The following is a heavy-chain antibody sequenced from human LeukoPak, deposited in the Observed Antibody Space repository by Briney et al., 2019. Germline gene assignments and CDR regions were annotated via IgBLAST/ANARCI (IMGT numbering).Heavy chain of an antibody. J-gene: IGHJ4*02. CDR3: ARDRGGGAGYFDF. D-gene: IGHD3-16*01. CDR2: IYSGGST. V-gene: IGHV3-53*01. CDR1: GFAVSSNY. Sequence: GSLRLSCAASGFAVSSNYMSWVRQAPGKGLEWASVIYSGGSTYYADSVKGRFTISRDNSKNTLYLQMSSLRGDDTAVYYCARDRGGGAGYFDFWGQGTLVTVSS.